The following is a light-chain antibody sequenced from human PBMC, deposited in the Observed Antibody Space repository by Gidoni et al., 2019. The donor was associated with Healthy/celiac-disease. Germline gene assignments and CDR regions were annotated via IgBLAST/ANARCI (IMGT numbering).Light chain of an antibody. CDR1: QSISSW. J-gene: IGKJ1*01. V-gene: IGKV1-5*01. CDR3: QQYNSYPRT. Sequence: DIQMTQSPSTLSASVGDRVTITCRASQSISSWLAWYQQKPGKAPKLLIYDASSLESGVPSRFSGSGSGTEFTLTISSLQPDDFATYYCQQYNSYPRTCGQGTKVEIK. CDR2: DAS.